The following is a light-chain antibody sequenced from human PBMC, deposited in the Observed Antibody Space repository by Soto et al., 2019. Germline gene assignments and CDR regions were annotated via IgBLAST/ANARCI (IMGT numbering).Light chain of an antibody. CDR2: RND. V-gene: IGLV1-47*01. CDR3: ASWDDRVSGWI. Sequence: QSVLTQPPSASGTPGQRVTISCSGSSSKIGSNYVYWYQQFTGTAPKLLIYRNDQRPSGVPDRFSVSKSGTSASLAISGLRSEDEATYFCASWDDRVSGWIFGGGTKLTVL. CDR1: SSKIGSNY. J-gene: IGLJ2*01.